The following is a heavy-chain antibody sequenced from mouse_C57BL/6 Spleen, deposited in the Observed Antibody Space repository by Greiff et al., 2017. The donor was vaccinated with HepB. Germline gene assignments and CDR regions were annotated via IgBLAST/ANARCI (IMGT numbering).Heavy chain of an antibody. V-gene: IGHV1-22*01. D-gene: IGHD1-1*01. J-gene: IGHJ2*01. Sequence: EVQLVESGPELVKPGASVKMSCKASGYTFTDYNMHWVKQSHGKSLEWIGYINPNNGGTSYNQKFKGKATLTVNKSSSTAYMELRSLTSEDSAVYYCARWVYYGGDYWGQGTTLTVSS. CDR3: ARWVYYGGDY. CDR1: GYTFTDYN. CDR2: INPNNGGT.